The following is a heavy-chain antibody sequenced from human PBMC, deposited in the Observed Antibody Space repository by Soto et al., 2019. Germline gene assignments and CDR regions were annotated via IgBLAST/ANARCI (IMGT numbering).Heavy chain of an antibody. D-gene: IGHD1-1*01. J-gene: IGHJ4*02. Sequence: EVQLVESGGGIVQPGGSLRLSCAASGFTLRGYWMHWVRQAPGKGLVWVSRINSDGSSTSYADSVKGRFTISRDNAKNTLYLQMNSLRAEDTAVYYCAKDGRLGQFDYWGQGTLVTASS. CDR3: AKDGRLGQFDY. CDR1: GFTLRGYW. V-gene: IGHV3-74*01. CDR2: INSDGSST.